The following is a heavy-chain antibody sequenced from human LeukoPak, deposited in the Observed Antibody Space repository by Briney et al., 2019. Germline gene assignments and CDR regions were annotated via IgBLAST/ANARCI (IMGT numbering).Heavy chain of an antibody. CDR2: TYHSAST. CDR1: GYSISNGYY. Sequence: PSETLSLTYAVSGYSISNGYYWGWIRQPPGKGLEWIVTTYHSASTNYNPSLKSPITISIDTSMNQISLQLSAVTVADSAVDYCATSYTVTTGRSWSTWGQGTLVTVSS. CDR3: ATSYTVTTGRSWST. D-gene: IGHD4-17*01. V-gene: IGHV4-38-2*01. J-gene: IGHJ5*02.